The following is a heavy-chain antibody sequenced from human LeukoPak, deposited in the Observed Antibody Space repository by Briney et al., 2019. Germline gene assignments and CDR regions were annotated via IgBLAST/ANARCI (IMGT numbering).Heavy chain of an antibody. Sequence: SETLSLTCTVSGGSISSYYWSWIRQSPGKGLEWIGYIFYTGDTDYNPSLRSRVTMSVDRSNNRFSLQLASVTTADSAFYYCARAYRLTSPRGFDPWGPGILVTVS. D-gene: IGHD3-16*02. J-gene: IGHJ5*02. CDR2: IFYTGDT. CDR3: ARAYRLTSPRGFDP. V-gene: IGHV4-59*01. CDR1: GGSISSYY.